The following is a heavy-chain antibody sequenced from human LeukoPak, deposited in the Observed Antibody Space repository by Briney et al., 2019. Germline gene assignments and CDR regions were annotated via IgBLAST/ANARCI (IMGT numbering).Heavy chain of an antibody. CDR3: AKDLSGIAVAGTSDY. Sequence: GGSLRLSCAASGFTFSSYAMSWVRQPPGKGLEWVSAISGSGGSTYYADSVEGRFTISRDNSKNTLYLQMNSLRAEDTAVYYCAKDLSGIAVAGTSDYWGQGTVVTVSS. V-gene: IGHV3-23*01. CDR2: ISGSGGST. D-gene: IGHD6-19*01. CDR1: GFTFSSYA. J-gene: IGHJ4*02.